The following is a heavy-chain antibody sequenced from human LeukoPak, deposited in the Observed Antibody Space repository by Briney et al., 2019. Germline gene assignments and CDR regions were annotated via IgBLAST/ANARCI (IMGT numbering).Heavy chain of an antibody. CDR2: INHSGST. D-gene: IGHD3-3*01. CDR1: VGSFSGYY. J-gene: IGHJ4*02. V-gene: IGHV4-34*01. CDR3: ARGYSRITIFGVAPPLYYFDY. Sequence: SETLSLTCAVYVGSFSGYYWSWIRQPPGKGLEWIGEINHSGSTNYNPSLKSRVTISVDTSKNQFSLKLSSVTAADTAVYYCARGYSRITIFGVAPPLYYFDYWGQGTLVTVSS.